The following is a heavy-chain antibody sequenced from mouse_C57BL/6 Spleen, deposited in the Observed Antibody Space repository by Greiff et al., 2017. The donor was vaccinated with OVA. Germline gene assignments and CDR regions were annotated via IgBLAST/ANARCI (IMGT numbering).Heavy chain of an antibody. CDR2: INYDGSST. Sequence: DVMLVESEGGLVQPGSSMKLSCTASGFTFSDYYMAWVRQVPEKGLEWVANINYDGSSTYYLDSLKSRFIISRDNAKNILYLQMSSLKSEDTATYYCAREGGYDEYFDVWGTGTTVTVSS. V-gene: IGHV5-16*01. CDR1: GFTFSDYY. CDR3: AREGGYDEYFDV. D-gene: IGHD2-2*01. J-gene: IGHJ1*03.